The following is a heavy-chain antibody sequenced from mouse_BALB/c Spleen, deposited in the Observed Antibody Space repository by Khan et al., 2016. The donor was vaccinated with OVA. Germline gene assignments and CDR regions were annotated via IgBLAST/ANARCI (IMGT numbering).Heavy chain of an antibody. J-gene: IGHJ3*01. CDR2: ISSTGTYT. Sequence: EVELVESGGGLVKPGGSLKLSCEVSGFAFNSYDMSWVRQTPEKRLEWVATISSTGTYTYYPDSVKGRFTISRDTAGNTLYLQMSSLRSEDTALYYCTRPSYYGNPWFTYWGQGTLVTVSA. CDR1: GFAFNSYD. D-gene: IGHD2-10*01. V-gene: IGHV5-9*02. CDR3: TRPSYYGNPWFTY.